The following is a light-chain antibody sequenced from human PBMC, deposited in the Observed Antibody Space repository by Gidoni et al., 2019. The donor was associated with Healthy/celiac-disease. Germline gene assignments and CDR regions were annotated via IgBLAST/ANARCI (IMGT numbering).Light chain of an antibody. V-gene: IGLV1-40*01. CDR3: QSYASSLSGVV. J-gene: IGLJ2*01. CDR1: SSTIGAGYD. Sequence: QSVLTQPPSVSGAPGQRVTISCTGSSSTIGAGYDVHWYQQLPGTAPHPLIYGNSNRPSGVPDRFSGSKSGTSASLAITGLQAEDEADYYCQSYASSLSGVVFGGGTKLTVL. CDR2: GNS.